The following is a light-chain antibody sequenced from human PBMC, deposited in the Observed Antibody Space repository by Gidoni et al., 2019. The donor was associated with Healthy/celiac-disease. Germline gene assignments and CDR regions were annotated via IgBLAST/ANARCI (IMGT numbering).Light chain of an antibody. V-gene: IGKV1-39*01. CDR2: AAS. CDR3: QQSYSTRCT. J-gene: IGKJ2*02. Sequence: DIQMTQSPSSLSASVGDRVTITCRASQSISSYLNWYQQKPGKAPKLLIYAASSLQSGVPSRFSGSGSGTDFTLTISSLQPEDFATYYCQQSYSTRCTLXXXTKLEIK. CDR1: QSISSY.